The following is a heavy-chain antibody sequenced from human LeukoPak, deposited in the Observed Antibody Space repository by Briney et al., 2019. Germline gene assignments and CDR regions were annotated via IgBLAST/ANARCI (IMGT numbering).Heavy chain of an antibody. CDR3: ARDVCSGGSCYSGPTFDY. D-gene: IGHD2-15*01. CDR2: ISNSGSPI. J-gene: IGHJ4*02. Sequence: GGSLRLSCAASGFTFSSYEMNWVRQAPGKGLEWASYISNSGSPIYYADSVKGRFSISRDNAKNSLYLQMNSLRAEDTAVYYCARDVCSGGSCYSGPTFDYWGQGTLVTVSS. V-gene: IGHV3-48*03. CDR1: GFTFSSYE.